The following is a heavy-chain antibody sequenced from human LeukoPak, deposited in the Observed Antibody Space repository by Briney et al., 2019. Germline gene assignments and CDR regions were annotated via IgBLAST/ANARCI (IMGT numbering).Heavy chain of an antibody. CDR2: IRGSSSST. D-gene: IGHD3-10*01. J-gene: IGHJ4*02. CDR3: AKAQYGSGSYYYTLSVFDY. CDR1: GFPFSSYA. V-gene: IGHV3-23*01. Sequence: GGSLRLSCAASGFPFSSYAMSWVRQAPGKGLEWVSTIRGSSSSTYYADSVKGRFTISRDNSKNTLYLQMDSLRAEDTAVYYCAKAQYGSGSYYYTLSVFDYWGQGTLVTVSS.